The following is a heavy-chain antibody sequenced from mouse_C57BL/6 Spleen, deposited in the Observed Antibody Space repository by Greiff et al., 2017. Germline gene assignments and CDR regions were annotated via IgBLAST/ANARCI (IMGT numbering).Heavy chain of an antibody. CDR3: ARDYDRYFDV. D-gene: IGHD2-4*01. Sequence: VKLQQSGAELARPGASVKLSCKASGYTFTSYGISWVKQRTGQGLEWIGEIYPRSGNTYYNEKFKGKATLTADKSSSTAYMELRSLTSEDSAVYFCARDYDRYFDVWGTGTTVTVSS. CDR2: IYPRSGNT. CDR1: GYTFTSYG. V-gene: IGHV1-81*01. J-gene: IGHJ1*03.